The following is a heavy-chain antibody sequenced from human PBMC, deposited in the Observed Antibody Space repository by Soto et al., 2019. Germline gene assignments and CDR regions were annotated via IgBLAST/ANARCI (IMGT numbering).Heavy chain of an antibody. CDR2: ISAYNGNT. CDR1: GYTFPSYG. Sequence: ASVKVSCKASGYTFPSYGISWVRQAPGQGLEWMGWISAYNGNTNYAQKLQGRVTMTTDTSTSTAYMELRSLRSDDTAVYYCARAQPYYDILTGYYNVGDYYYGMDVWGQGTTVTVSS. CDR3: ARAQPYYDILTGYYNVGDYYYGMDV. D-gene: IGHD3-9*01. J-gene: IGHJ6*02. V-gene: IGHV1-18*01.